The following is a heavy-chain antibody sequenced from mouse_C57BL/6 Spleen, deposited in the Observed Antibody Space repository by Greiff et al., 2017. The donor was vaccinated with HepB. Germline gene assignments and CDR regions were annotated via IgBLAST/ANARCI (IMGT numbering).Heavy chain of an antibody. D-gene: IGHD2-3*01. CDR2: ISSGSSTI. Sequence: EVQLVESGGGLVKPGGSLKLSCAASGFTFSDYGMHWVRQAPEKGLEWVAYISSGSSTIYYADTVKGRFTISRDNAKNTLFLHMTSLRSEDTAMYYCAKGLDDGYYKFAYWGQGTLVTVSA. CDR1: GFTFSDYG. CDR3: AKGLDDGYYKFAY. J-gene: IGHJ3*01. V-gene: IGHV5-17*01.